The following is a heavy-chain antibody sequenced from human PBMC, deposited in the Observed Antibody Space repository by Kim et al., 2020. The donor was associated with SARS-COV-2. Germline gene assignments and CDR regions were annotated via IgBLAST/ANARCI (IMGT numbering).Heavy chain of an antibody. D-gene: IGHD2-15*01. J-gene: IGHJ4*02. Sequence: DPVKCRVTTSRDKSKNTLYLQMNSLRAEDTAVYYCARESHRCGSGSCYFDQWGQGTLVTVSS. CDR3: ARESHRCGSGSCYFDQ. V-gene: IGHV3-30*01.